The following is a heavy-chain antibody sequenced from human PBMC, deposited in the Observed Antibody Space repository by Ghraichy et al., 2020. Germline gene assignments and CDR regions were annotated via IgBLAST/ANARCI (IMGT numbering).Heavy chain of an antibody. CDR2: IYHSGST. CDR1: GGSISSSNW. J-gene: IGHJ4*02. CDR3: ARAPTTDCSGGSCYSLGGLPVDY. D-gene: IGHD2-15*01. V-gene: IGHV4-4*02. Sequence: SETLSLTCAVSGGSISSSNWWSWVRQPPGKGLEWIGEIYHSGSTNYNPSLKSRVTISVDKSKNQFSLKLSSVTAADTAVYYCARAPTTDCSGGSCYSLGGLPVDYWGQGTLVTVSS.